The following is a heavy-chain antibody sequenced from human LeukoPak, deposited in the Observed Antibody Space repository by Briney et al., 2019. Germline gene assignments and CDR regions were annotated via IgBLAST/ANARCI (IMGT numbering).Heavy chain of an antibody. J-gene: IGHJ6*02. CDR2: IYPGDSDT. CDR1: GYSFTSYW. Sequence: GESLQISCKGSGYSFTSYWIGWVRQMPGKGLEWMGIIYPGDSDTRYSPSFQGQVTISADKSISTAYLQWSSLKASDTAMYYCARLGSSSSRSTYGMDVWGQGTTVTVSS. D-gene: IGHD6-6*01. V-gene: IGHV5-51*01. CDR3: ARLGSSSSRSTYGMDV.